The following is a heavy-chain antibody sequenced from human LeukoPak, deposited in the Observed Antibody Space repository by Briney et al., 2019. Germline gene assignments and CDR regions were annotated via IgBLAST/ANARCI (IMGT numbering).Heavy chain of an antibody. CDR1: GFTFRNYW. J-gene: IGHJ4*02. CDR2: ISRDGATT. CDR3: VRLLDIDY. Sequence: GGSLRLSCAASGFTFRNYWMHWVRQAPGQGLVWVSRISRDGATTHYAGSVKGRFTISRDNAKNMVYLQMDSLSAEDTAVYYCVRLLDIDYWGQGTLVTVSS. V-gene: IGHV3-74*01. D-gene: IGHD1-1*01.